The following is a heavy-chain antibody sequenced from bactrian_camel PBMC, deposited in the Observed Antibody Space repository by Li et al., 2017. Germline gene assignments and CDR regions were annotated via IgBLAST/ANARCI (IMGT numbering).Heavy chain of an antibody. J-gene: IGHJ4*01. CDR3: AADLGTSVCSDMEYVPNFDH. V-gene: IGHV3-3*01. CDR2: IPTVGSST. CDR1: SGVYSSAS. Sequence: HVQLVESGGGSVQAGGSLRLSCVATSGVYSSASVAWFRQTPGQEREGVAAIPTVGSSTSYADSVKGRFTISQDSAKSTVYLQMDSLKPEDTATYYCAADLGTSVCSDMEYVPNFDHRGRGTQVTVS. D-gene: IGHD1*01.